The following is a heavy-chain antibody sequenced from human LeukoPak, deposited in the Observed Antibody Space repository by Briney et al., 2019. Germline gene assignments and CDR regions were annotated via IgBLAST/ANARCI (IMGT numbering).Heavy chain of an antibody. V-gene: IGHV3-73*01. Sequence: PGGSLRLSCAASGFTFSGSAMHWVRQASGKGLEWVGRIRSKANSYATAYAASVKGRFTISRDDSKNTAYLQMNSLKTEDTAVYYCTSRITMIPRQHWGQGTLVTVSS. CDR3: TSRITMIPRQH. CDR2: IRSKANSYAT. CDR1: GFTFSGSA. J-gene: IGHJ1*01. D-gene: IGHD3-22*01.